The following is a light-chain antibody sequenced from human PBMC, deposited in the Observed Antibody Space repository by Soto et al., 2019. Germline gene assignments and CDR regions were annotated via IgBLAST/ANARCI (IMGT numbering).Light chain of an antibody. CDR3: QQYGSSPPYT. CDR1: QSVSSTY. Sequence: EIVLTQSPCTLSLSPGERATLSCRASQSVSSTYLAWYQQKPGQAHRLLIYGASSRATGIPDRFSGSGSGTDFTLTISRLEPEDFAVYYCQQYGSSPPYTFGQGTKLEIK. V-gene: IGKV3-20*01. J-gene: IGKJ2*01. CDR2: GAS.